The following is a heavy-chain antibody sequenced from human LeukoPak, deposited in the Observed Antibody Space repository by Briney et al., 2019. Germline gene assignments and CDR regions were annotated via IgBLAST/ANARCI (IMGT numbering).Heavy chain of an antibody. Sequence: GASVKVSCKASGYTFTGYYMHWVRQAPGQGLEWMGWINPNSGGTNYAQKFQGRVTMTRDTSISTAYMELSRLRSDDTAVYYCARVLTMYSGSYFGYWGQGTLVTVSS. V-gene: IGHV1-2*02. J-gene: IGHJ4*02. CDR2: INPNSGGT. D-gene: IGHD1-26*01. CDR1: GYTFTGYY. CDR3: ARVLTMYSGSYFGY.